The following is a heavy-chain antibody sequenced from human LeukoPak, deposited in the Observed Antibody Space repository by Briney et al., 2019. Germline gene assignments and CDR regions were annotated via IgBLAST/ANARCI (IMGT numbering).Heavy chain of an antibody. CDR2: IKQDGSEK. J-gene: IGHJ4*02. CDR1: GFTFSSYW. V-gene: IGHV3-7*01. Sequence: GGSLRLSCAASGFTFSSYWMSWVRQAPGKGLEWVANIKQDGSEKYYVDSVKGRFTISRDNAKNSLDLQMNSLRSEDTAVYYCVRDRGISFYFDYWGQGTLVTVSS. CDR3: VRDRGISFYFDY. D-gene: IGHD3-16*02.